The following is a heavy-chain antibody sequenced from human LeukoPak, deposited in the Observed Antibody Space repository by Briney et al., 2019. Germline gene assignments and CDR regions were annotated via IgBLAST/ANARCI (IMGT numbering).Heavy chain of an antibody. CDR2: VYTSGST. Sequence: SETLTLTCSVSGDSISGYYWSWIRQPAGKGLEWIGRVYTSGSTNYDPSLRSRVTMSVDTSKNQFSLKLSSVTAADTAVYYCARGPTFIDYWGQGTLVTVSS. CDR1: GDSISGYY. J-gene: IGHJ4*02. V-gene: IGHV4-4*07. CDR3: ARGPTFIDY.